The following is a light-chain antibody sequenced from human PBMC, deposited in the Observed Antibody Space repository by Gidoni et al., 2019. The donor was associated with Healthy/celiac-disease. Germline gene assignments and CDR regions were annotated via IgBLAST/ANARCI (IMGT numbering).Light chain of an antibody. J-gene: IGLJ2*01. V-gene: IGLV3-1*01. Sequence: SYELTPPPSVSLSPGQTASITCSGDNLGDKYACWYQQKPGQSPVLVIYHDSKRPSGIPERFSGSNAGNTATLTISGTQAMDEADYYCQAWDSRTYVVFGGGTKLTVL. CDR2: HDS. CDR1: NLGDKY. CDR3: QAWDSRTYVV.